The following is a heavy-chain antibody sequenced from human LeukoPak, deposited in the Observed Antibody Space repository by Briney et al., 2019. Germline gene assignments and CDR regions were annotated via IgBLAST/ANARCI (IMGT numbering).Heavy chain of an antibody. V-gene: IGHV1-69*13. J-gene: IGHJ4*02. Sequence: SMKVSCKASGGTFSSYAISWVRQAPGQGLEWMGGIIPIFGTANYAQKFQGRVTITADESTSTAYMELSSLRSEDTAVYYCAIASSGAAADYYFDYWGQGTLVTVSS. CDR1: GGTFSSYA. CDR2: IIPIFGTA. D-gene: IGHD6-13*01. CDR3: AIASSGAAADYYFDY.